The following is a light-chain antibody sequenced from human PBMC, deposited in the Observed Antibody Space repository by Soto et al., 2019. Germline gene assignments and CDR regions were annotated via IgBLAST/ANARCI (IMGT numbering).Light chain of an antibody. CDR3: QQYNNWPWT. J-gene: IGKJ1*01. Sequence: EIVMTQSPATLSVSPGERATLSCRASQSVSSNLAWYQQKPGQAPRLLIYGASTRATGIPARFSGSGSGTEFTLTFSCLQSGDFAVYYCQQYNNWPWTFGQGTKVEIK. CDR2: GAS. V-gene: IGKV3-15*01. CDR1: QSVSSN.